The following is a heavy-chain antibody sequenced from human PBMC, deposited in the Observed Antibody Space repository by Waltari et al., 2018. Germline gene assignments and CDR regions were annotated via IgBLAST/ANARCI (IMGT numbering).Heavy chain of an antibody. CDR1: GASIRGYH. V-gene: IGHV4-59*01. Sequence: VQLQESGPGLVKPSETLSLTCAVSGASIRGYHWTWIRQPPGGGLEWIGHISYSGDTAYGPSLGSRVTISVDTSKNHFSLRLTSVTAADTAVYYCARATVFGVVTDTFDIWSQGTMVTVSS. D-gene: IGHD3-3*01. J-gene: IGHJ3*02. CDR3: ARATVFGVVTDTFDI. CDR2: ISYSGDT.